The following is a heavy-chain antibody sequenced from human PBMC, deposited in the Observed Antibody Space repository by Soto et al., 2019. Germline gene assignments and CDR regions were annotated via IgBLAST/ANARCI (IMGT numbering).Heavy chain of an antibody. CDR1: GFTFSSYS. V-gene: IGHV3-48*02. CDR2: ISSSSSTI. CDR3: ARDPYYYDSSGFRGIIDY. Sequence: GGSLRLSCAASGFTFSSYSMNWVRQAPGKGLEWVSYISSSSSTIYYADSVKGRFTTSRDNAKNSLYLQMNSLRDEDTAVYYCARDPYYYDSSGFRGIIDYWGQGTLVTVSS. J-gene: IGHJ4*02. D-gene: IGHD3-22*01.